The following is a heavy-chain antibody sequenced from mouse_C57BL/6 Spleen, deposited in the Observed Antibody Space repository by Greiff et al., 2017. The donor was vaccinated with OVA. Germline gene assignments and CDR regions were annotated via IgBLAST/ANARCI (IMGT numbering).Heavy chain of an antibody. V-gene: IGHV1-80*01. Sequence: QVQLQQSGAELVKPGASVKISCKASGYAFSSYWMHWVKQRPVQGLEWIGQIYPGDGDTNYNGKFKGKATLTADPSSSTAYMQLSSLTSEDSAVYFCARSSDWYFDVWGTGTTVTVSS. CDR1: GYAFSSYW. CDR2: IYPGDGDT. CDR3: ARSSDWYFDV. J-gene: IGHJ1*03.